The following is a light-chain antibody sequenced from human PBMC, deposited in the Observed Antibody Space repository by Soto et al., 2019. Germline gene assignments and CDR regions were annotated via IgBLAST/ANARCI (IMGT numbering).Light chain of an antibody. CDR2: DVS. Sequence: QSALTQPASVSGSPGQSITISCTGTSSDVGGYNYVSWYQQHPGKAPKLMIYDVSNRPSGASNRFSGSKSGNTASRTISGLQAEDEADDYCCSYTSSSTPVVFGGGTKLTVL. CDR3: CSYTSSSTPVV. J-gene: IGLJ2*01. CDR1: SSDVGGYNY. V-gene: IGLV2-14*01.